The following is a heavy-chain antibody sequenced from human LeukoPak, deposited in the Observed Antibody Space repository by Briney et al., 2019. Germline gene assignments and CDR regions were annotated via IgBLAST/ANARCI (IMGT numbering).Heavy chain of an antibody. Sequence: GRSLRLSCAASGFTFDDYATHWVRQAPGKGLEWVSAISWNSGIINYADSVKGRFTISRDNAKNSLYLQMSSLRAEDTAFYYCAKEGLEHDAFDIWGQGTMVTVSS. CDR1: GFTFDDYA. D-gene: IGHD1/OR15-1a*01. CDR3: AKEGLEHDAFDI. CDR2: ISWNSGII. J-gene: IGHJ3*02. V-gene: IGHV3-9*01.